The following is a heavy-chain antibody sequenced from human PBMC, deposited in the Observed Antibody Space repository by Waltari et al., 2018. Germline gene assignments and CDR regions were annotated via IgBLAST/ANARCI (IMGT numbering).Heavy chain of an antibody. CDR1: GYTFTGYY. CDR3: AREGTIAAAGTKGDAFDI. D-gene: IGHD6-13*01. V-gene: IGHV1-2*02. CDR2: INPNSGGT. Sequence: QVQLVQSGAEVKKPGASVKVSCKASGYTFTGYYMHWVRQAPGPGLEWMGWINPNSGGTNYAQKFQGRVTMTRDTSISTAYMELSRLRSDDTAVYYCAREGTIAAAGTKGDAFDIWGQGTMVTVSS. J-gene: IGHJ3*02.